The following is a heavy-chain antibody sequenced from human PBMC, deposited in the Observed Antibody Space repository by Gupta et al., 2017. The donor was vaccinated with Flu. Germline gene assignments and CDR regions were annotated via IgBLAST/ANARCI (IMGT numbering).Heavy chain of an antibody. D-gene: IGHD6-19*01. V-gene: IGHV3-33*01. CDR2: IWYDGSNK. Sequence: QVQLVESGGGVVQPGRSLRLSCAASGFTFSSYGTPWVRQGTGKGLEWVAVIWYDGSNKYYADSVKGRFTISRDNSKNTLYLQMNSLRAEDTAVYYCASLAGEDDYYYYGMDVWGQGTTVTVSS. CDR3: ASLAGEDDYYYYGMDV. CDR1: GFTFSSYG. J-gene: IGHJ6*02.